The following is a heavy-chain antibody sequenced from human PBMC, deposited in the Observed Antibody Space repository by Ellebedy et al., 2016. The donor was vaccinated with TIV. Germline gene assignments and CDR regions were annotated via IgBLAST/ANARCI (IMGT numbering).Heavy chain of an antibody. CDR2: INPHSGYT. CDR3: ARDRNRRTSYGWSFDR. Sequence: AASVKVSCKASGYTFTDYYIHWVRQAPGQGLEWLGWINPHSGYTNGSRKFQGRVALTRDTSVNTAYMEFRRLRSDDTALYYCARDRNRRTSYGWSFDRWGQGTLVTVSS. J-gene: IGHJ4*02. V-gene: IGHV1-2*02. CDR1: GYTFTDYY. D-gene: IGHD3-10*01.